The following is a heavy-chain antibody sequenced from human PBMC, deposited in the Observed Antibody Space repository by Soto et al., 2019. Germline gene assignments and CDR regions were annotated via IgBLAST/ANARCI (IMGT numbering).Heavy chain of an antibody. CDR1: GFTFSSYG. Sequence: PGESLKISCAASGFTFSSYGMHWVRQAPGKGLEWVAVIWYDGSNKYYADSVKGRFTISRDNSKNTLYLQMNSLRAEDTAVYYYARDRHGDYEDNWFDPWGQGTLVTVSS. CDR2: IWYDGSNK. D-gene: IGHD4-17*01. J-gene: IGHJ5*02. V-gene: IGHV3-33*01. CDR3: ARDRHGDYEDNWFDP.